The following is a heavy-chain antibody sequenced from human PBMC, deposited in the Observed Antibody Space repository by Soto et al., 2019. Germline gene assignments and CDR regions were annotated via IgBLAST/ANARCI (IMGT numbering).Heavy chain of an antibody. CDR2: MNPNSGNT. D-gene: IGHD3-22*01. J-gene: IGHJ3*02. CDR3: ARGFLSYYDSSGYDAFDI. CDR1: GYTFTSYD. Sequence: VSVKVSCKASGYTFTSYDINWVRQATGQGLEWMGWMNPNSGNTGYAQKFQGRVTMTRNTSISTAYMELSSLRSEDTAVYYCARGFLSYYDSSGYDAFDIWGQGTMVTVSS. V-gene: IGHV1-8*01.